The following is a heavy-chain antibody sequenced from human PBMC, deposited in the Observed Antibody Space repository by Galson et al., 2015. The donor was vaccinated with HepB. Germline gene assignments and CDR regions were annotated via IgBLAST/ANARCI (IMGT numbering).Heavy chain of an antibody. V-gene: IGHV1-18*04. D-gene: IGHD6-19*01. CDR1: GYTFTRYG. CDR3: AREPSSGGIFDY. J-gene: IGHJ4*02. CDR2: ISAYNGNT. Sequence: SVKVSCKASGYTFTRYGISWVRQAPGQGLEWMGWISAYNGNTNYAQKLQGRVTMTTDTSTSTAYMELRSLRSDDTAVYYCAREPSSGGIFDYWGQGTLVTVSS.